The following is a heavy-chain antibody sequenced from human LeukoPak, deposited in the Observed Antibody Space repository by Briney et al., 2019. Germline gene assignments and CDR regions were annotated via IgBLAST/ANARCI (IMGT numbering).Heavy chain of an antibody. Sequence: SVKVSCKASGGTFSSYAISWGRQAPGQGLEWMGGIIPIFGTANYAQKFQGRVTITADESTSTAYMELSSLRSEDTAVYYCAREDVDTAILFDYWGQGTLVTVSS. CDR1: GGTFSSYA. D-gene: IGHD5-18*01. V-gene: IGHV1-69*13. J-gene: IGHJ4*02. CDR2: IIPIFGTA. CDR3: AREDVDTAILFDY.